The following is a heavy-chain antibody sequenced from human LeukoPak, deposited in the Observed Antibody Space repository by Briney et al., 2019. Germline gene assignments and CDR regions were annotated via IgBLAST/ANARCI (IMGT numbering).Heavy chain of an antibody. CDR1: GGSITRGANY. CDR2: MYHSGTS. V-gene: IGHV4-31*03. Sequence: SETLSLTCNVSGGSITRGANYWSWIRQHPGKGLEWIGYMYHSGTSYYNPSLQNRVIISVDTSQNQISLNLRSVTAADTAVYFCARVARDVRAFDLWGQGKLVTVSS. D-gene: IGHD5-24*01. CDR3: ARVARDVRAFDL. J-gene: IGHJ3*01.